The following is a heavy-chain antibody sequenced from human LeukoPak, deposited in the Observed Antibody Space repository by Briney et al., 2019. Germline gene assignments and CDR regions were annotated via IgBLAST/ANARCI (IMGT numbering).Heavy chain of an antibody. J-gene: IGHJ3*02. CDR2: INSNSADT. CDR3: ARLEWELFGGAFDI. Sequence: ASVKVSCKTSGYSFIDYYIHWVRQAPGQGLEWMGWINSNSADTNYAQNFQGRVTMTRDTSISTAYMELSSLRSEDTAVYYCARLEWELFGGAFDIWGQGTMITVSS. D-gene: IGHD1-26*01. CDR1: GYSFIDYY. V-gene: IGHV1-2*02.